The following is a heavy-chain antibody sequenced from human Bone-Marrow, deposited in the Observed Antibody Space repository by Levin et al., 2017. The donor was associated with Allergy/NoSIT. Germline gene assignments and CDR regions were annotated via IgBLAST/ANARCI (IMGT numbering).Heavy chain of an antibody. CDR1: GFTFSEYS. D-gene: IGHD3-10*01. Sequence: GGSLRLSCAASGFTFSEYSINWVRQAPGKGLEWVSLISSSGSHIYYSDSVRGRFTISRDNAKYTLSLQMNSLRVEDTAVYYCARVRHRVREEAFDLWGQGTMVSVSS. CDR2: ISSSGSHI. CDR3: ARVRHRVREEAFDL. J-gene: IGHJ3*01. V-gene: IGHV3-21*01.